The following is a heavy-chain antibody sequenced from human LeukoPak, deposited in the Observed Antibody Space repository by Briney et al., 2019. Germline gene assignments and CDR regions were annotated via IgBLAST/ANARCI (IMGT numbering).Heavy chain of an antibody. CDR1: GGTFSSYA. J-gene: IGHJ4*02. V-gene: IGHV1-69*04. CDR3: AKDFGYFDWWVFDY. D-gene: IGHD3-9*01. Sequence: SVKVSCKASGGTFSSYAISWVRQAPGQGLEWMGRIIPILGIANYAQKFQGRVTIIADKSTSTAYMELSSLRSEDTALYYCAKDFGYFDWWVFDYWGQGTLVTVSS. CDR2: IIPILGIA.